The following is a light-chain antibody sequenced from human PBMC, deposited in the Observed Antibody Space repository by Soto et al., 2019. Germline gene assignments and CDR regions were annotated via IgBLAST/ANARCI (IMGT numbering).Light chain of an antibody. CDR3: CSYAGSSTYV. CDR2: EVS. CDR1: SSVVGSYNL. J-gene: IGLJ1*01. V-gene: IGLV2-23*02. Sequence: QSVLTQPASVSGSPGQSITICCTGTSSVVGSYNLVSWYQQHPGKAPKLMIYEVSKRPSGVSNRFSGSKSGNTASLTISGLQAEDEAEYYCCSYAGSSTYVFGTGTKVTVL.